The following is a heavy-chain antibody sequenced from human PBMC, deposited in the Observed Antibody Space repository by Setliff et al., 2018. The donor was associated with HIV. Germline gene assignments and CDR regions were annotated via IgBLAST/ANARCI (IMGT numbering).Heavy chain of an antibody. CDR1: GFIFSSYA. CDR3: AKPLTQWGVSPYHYAVDV. Sequence: GGSLRLSCAAPGFIFSSYAMHWVRQAPGKGLEWVAVMSYDGSNKYYADSVKGRFTISRDNSKNTLYPQMNSLRAEDTAVYYCAKPLTQWGVSPYHYAVDVWGQGTTVTVSS. V-gene: IGHV3-30*07. CDR2: MSYDGSNK. D-gene: IGHD1-26*01. J-gene: IGHJ6*02.